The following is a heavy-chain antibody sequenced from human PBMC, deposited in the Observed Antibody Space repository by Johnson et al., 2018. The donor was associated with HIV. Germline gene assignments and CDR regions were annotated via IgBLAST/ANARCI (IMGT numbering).Heavy chain of an antibody. CDR3: TTDVPGGPYYNAFDI. CDR2: IKSRTDGETA. J-gene: IGHJ3*02. V-gene: IGHV3-15*01. CDR1: GFTFSNAW. D-gene: IGHD1-26*01. Sequence: VQLAESGGGLVKPGGSLRLSCAASGFTFSNAWMSWVRQAPGKGLEWVGRIKSRTDGETADYAAPVKGRFTISRDDSKNTLYLQMNSLKTEDTALYYCTTDVPGGPYYNAFDIWGQGTMVTVSS.